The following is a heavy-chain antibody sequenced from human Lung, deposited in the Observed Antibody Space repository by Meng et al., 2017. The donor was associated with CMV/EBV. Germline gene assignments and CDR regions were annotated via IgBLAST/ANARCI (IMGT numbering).Heavy chain of an antibody. Sequence: ASXXVSXKASGYTFTGYYMHWVRQAPGQGHEWMGWINPNSGGTNYAQKFQGRVTMTRDTSISTAYMELSRLRSDDTAVYYCARGVRQWLARSWFDPGGQGTXVTVSS. CDR3: ARGVRQWLARSWFDP. CDR1: GYTFTGYY. D-gene: IGHD6-19*01. V-gene: IGHV1-2*02. J-gene: IGHJ5*02. CDR2: INPNSGGT.